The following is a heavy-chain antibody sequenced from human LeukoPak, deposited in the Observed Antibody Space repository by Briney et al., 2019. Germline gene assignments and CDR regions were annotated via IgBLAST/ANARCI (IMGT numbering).Heavy chain of an antibody. CDR1: GGSISSSSYY. Sequence: SETLSLTCTVSGGSISSSSYYWGWIRQPPGRGLEWIGSIYYSGSTYYNPSLKSRVTISVDTSKNQFSLKLSSVTAADTAVYYCARAPYSSSWTDAFDIWGQGTMVTVSS. CDR2: IYYSGST. J-gene: IGHJ3*02. CDR3: ARAPYSSSWTDAFDI. V-gene: IGHV4-39*07. D-gene: IGHD6-13*01.